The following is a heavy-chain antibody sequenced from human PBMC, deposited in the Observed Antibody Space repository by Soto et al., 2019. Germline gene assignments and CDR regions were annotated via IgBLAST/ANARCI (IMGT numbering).Heavy chain of an antibody. V-gene: IGHV3-7*03. CDR2: IKEDGGLR. CDR1: KFFISSSW. CDR3: TSARSSVEPGGFVEN. Sequence: EVQLEESGGGLVQPGGSLRLSCTASKFFISSSWMSWVRQAPGKGLEWVANIKEDGGLRRYVDSVKGRFTISRDNGKNSVYLQMNSLRAEDTAVYYCTSARSSVEPGGFVENWGQGTLVTVSS. D-gene: IGHD2-15*01. J-gene: IGHJ4*02.